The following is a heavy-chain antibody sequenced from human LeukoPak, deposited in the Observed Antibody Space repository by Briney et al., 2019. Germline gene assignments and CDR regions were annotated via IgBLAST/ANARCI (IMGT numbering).Heavy chain of an antibody. J-gene: IGHJ4*02. CDR3: ARERFHGSGAPKYDF. CDR2: ISISGSSI. Sequence: PGGSLRLSCAASGFIFSTYSMIWVRQAPGKGLEWVAYISISGSSIYYADAVKGRFTISRDNAKNSLYLQGKSLRVDDTAVCYCARERFHGSGAPKYDFWGQGTLVTVSS. V-gene: IGHV3-48*04. D-gene: IGHD3-10*01. CDR1: GFIFSTYS.